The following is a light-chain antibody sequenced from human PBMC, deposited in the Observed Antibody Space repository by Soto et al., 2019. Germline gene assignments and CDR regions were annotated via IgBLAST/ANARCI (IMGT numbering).Light chain of an antibody. J-gene: IGLJ2*01. CDR1: SSDVGGYNY. Sequence: QSALTRPPSASGSPGQSVTISCTGTSSDVGGYNYVSWYQQHPGKAPKLMIYEVSKRPSGVPDRFSGSKSGNTASLTVSGLQAEDEADYYCSSYAGSNFVVFGGGTKLTVL. V-gene: IGLV2-8*01. CDR2: EVS. CDR3: SSYAGSNFVV.